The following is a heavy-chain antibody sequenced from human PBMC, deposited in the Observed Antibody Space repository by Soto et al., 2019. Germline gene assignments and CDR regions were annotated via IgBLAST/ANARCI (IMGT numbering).Heavy chain of an antibody. D-gene: IGHD1-7*01. CDR3: ARDGLTGTTYYDGMDV. J-gene: IGHJ6*02. CDR1: GYTFTCYG. V-gene: IGHV1-18*01. CDR2: ISAYNGNT. Sequence: GASVKVSCKASGYTFTCYGISWVRQAPGQGLEWMGWISAYNGNTNYAQKLQGRVTMTTDTSTSTAYMELRSLRSDDTAVYYCARDGLTGTTYYDGMDVWGQGTTVTVSS.